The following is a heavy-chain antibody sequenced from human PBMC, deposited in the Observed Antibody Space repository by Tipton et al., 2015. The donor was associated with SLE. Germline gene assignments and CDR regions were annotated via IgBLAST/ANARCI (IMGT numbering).Heavy chain of an antibody. J-gene: IGHJ4*02. CDR3: ASGLVLLWFRELDY. CDR2: ISYDGSNK. V-gene: IGHV3-30*04. Sequence: SLRLSCAASGFTFRNHAMHWVRQAPGKGLEWVAVISYDGSNKYYADSVKGRFTISRDNSKNTLYLQMNSLRAEDTAVYYCASGLVLLWFRELDYWGQGTLVTVSS. CDR1: GFTFRNHA. D-gene: IGHD3-10*01.